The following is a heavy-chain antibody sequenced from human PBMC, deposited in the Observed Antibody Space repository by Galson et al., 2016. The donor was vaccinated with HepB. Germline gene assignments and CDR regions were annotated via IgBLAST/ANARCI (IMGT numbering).Heavy chain of an antibody. J-gene: IGHJ5*02. CDR1: GFTFSPYW. Sequence: SLRLSCATSGFTFSPYWMTWVRQAPGKGLEWVANINQDGIEKYYVGSVEGRFTISRDNAKKSLYLQMDSLRAEDTAVYYCARSGEPSWGQGTLVTVSS. V-gene: IGHV3-7*01. CDR2: INQDGIEK. CDR3: ARSGEPS. D-gene: IGHD4-17*01.